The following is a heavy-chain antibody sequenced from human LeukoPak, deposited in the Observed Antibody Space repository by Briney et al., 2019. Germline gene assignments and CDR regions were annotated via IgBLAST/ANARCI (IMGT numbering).Heavy chain of an antibody. V-gene: IGHV1-69*04. Sequence: SVKVSCKASGGTFSSYAISWVRQAPGQGLEWMGRIIPILGIANYAQKFQGRVTITADKSTSTAYMELSSLRSEDTAVYYCARITSGYCSSTSCYAVDYWDQGTLVTVSS. CDR3: ARITSGYCSSTSCYAVDY. J-gene: IGHJ4*02. D-gene: IGHD2-2*01. CDR1: GGTFSSYA. CDR2: IIPILGIA.